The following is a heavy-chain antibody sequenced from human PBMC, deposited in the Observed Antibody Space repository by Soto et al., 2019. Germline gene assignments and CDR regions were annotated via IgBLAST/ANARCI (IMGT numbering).Heavy chain of an antibody. CDR1: GGTFSSYA. V-gene: IGHV1-69*13. D-gene: IGHD2-15*01. CDR3: ARDQPCSGGSCYSAYYYYYYGMDV. CDR2: IIPIFGTA. Sequence: SVKVSGKASGGTFSSYAISWVRQAPGQGLEWMGGIIPIFGTANYAQKFQGRVTITADESTSTAYMELSSLRSEDTAVYYCARDQPCSGGSCYSAYYYYYYGMDVWGQGTTVTVSS. J-gene: IGHJ6*02.